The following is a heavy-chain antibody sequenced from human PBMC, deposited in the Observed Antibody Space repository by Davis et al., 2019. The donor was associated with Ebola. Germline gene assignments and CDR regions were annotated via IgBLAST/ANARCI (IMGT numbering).Heavy chain of an antibody. J-gene: IGHJ6*02. CDR1: GFTFDDYA. CDR3: AKDIGSGYDWESYYYGMDV. V-gene: IGHV3-9*01. Sequence: SLKIPCAASGFTFDDYAMHWLRQAPGKGVEWVSGISWNSGSIGYADSVKGRFTISRDNAKNSLYLQMNSLRAEDTALYYCAKDIGSGYDWESYYYGMDVWGQGTTVTVSS. D-gene: IGHD5-12*01. CDR2: ISWNSGSI.